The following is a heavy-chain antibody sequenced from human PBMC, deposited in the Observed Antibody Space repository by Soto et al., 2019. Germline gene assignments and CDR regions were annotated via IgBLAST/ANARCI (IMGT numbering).Heavy chain of an antibody. J-gene: IGHJ4*02. CDR1: GFTFDDYT. CDR2: ISWDGGST. Sequence: EVQLVESGGVVVQPGGSLRLSCAASGFTFDDYTMHWVRQAPGKGLEWVSLISWDGGSTYYADSVKGRFTISRDNSKNSLYLQMNSLRTEHTALYYCAKGRDSSGYLFDYWGQGTLVTVSS. V-gene: IGHV3-43*01. D-gene: IGHD3-22*01. CDR3: AKGRDSSGYLFDY.